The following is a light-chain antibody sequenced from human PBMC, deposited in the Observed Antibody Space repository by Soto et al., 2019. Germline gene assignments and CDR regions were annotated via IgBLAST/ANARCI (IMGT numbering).Light chain of an antibody. CDR1: QSLSSSY. Sequence: EIVLTQSPGTLSLSPGERATLSCRASQSLSSSYLAWYQQKPGQAPRLLIYGASSRATGIPDRFSGGGSGTDFTLRIRGVEHEDFAVYYCQQYGSAPLTFGGGTKVDIK. CDR2: GAS. V-gene: IGKV3-20*01. CDR3: QQYGSAPLT. J-gene: IGKJ4*01.